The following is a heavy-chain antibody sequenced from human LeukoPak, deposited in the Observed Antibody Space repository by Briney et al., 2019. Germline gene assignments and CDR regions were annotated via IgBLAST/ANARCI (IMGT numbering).Heavy chain of an antibody. D-gene: IGHD5-24*01. V-gene: IGHV4-38-2*01. J-gene: IGHJ4*02. Sequence: SETLSLTCGVSGYSISSGFYWGWIRQPPRKGLQWIGSLYYTGSAEYNPSLKSRLTMSMDKSKNQFSLKLNSVTAADTAVYYCPRLWSGYNFDYWGQGTLVTVSS. CDR2: LYYTGSA. CDR1: GYSISSGFY. CDR3: PRLWSGYNFDY.